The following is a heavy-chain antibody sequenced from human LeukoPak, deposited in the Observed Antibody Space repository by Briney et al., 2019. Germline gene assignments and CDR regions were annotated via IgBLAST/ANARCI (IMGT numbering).Heavy chain of an antibody. J-gene: IGHJ4*02. D-gene: IGHD3-3*01. CDR3: ARGDTILGVADY. CDR1: GGSISSYY. CDR2: IYYSGST. Sequence: SETLSLTCTVSGGSISSYYWSWIRQPPGKGLEWIGYIYYSGSTNYNPSLKSRVTISVDTSKNQFSLKLSSVTAADTAVYYCARGDTILGVADYWGQGTLVTVSS. V-gene: IGHV4-59*01.